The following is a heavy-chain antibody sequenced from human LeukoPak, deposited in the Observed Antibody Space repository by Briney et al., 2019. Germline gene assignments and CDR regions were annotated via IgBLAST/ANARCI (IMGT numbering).Heavy chain of an antibody. V-gene: IGHV4-59*08. CDR2: IFDTGST. D-gene: IGHD5-24*01. CDR3: ARHGGGYSFDC. J-gene: IGHJ5*01. CDR1: GGSISSYY. Sequence: SETLSLTCTVSGGSISSYYWSWIRQPPGKGLEWIGYIFDTGSTNYNPSLKSRVTISIDTSKDQFSLRLSSVTAAATAVYYCARHGGGYSFDCWCQGTLVTVSS.